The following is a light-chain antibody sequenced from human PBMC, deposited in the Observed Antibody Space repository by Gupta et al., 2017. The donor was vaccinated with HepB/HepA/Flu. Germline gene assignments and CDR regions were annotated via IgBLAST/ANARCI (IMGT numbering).Light chain of an antibody. Sequence: DIVITQSPLSLPVTLGEPASISCRSSQSLLHSNGYNYLDWYLQKPGQSPQLLIYLGSNRASGVPDRFSGSGSGTDFTLKISRVEAEDVGVYYCIQALQTPLTFGGGTKVEIK. J-gene: IGKJ4*01. V-gene: IGKV2-28*01. CDR2: LGS. CDR1: QSLLHSNGYNY. CDR3: IQALQTPLT.